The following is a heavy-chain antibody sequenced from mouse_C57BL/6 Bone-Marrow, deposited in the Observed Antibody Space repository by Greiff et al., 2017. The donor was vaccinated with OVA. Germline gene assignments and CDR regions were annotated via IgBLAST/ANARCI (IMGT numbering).Heavy chain of an antibody. CDR3: VRHQLGGVDY. D-gene: IGHD4-1*02. J-gene: IGHJ2*01. CDR2: IRSKSNNYAT. Sequence: EVKLVESGGGLVQPKGSLKLSCAASGFSFNTYAMNWVRQAPGKGLEWVARIRSKSNNYATYYADSVKDRFTISRDDSESMLYLQMNNLKTEDTAMYYCVRHQLGGVDYWGQGTTLTVSS. V-gene: IGHV10-1*01. CDR1: GFSFNTYA.